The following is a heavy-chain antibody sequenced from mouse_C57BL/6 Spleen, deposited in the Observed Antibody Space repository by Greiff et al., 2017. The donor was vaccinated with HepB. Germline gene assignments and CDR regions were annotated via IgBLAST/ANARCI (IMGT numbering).Heavy chain of an antibody. CDR2: INPYNGGT. Sequence: VQLQQSGPVLVKPGASVKMSCKASGYTFTDYYMNWVKQSHGKSLEWIGVINPYNGGTSYNQKFKGKATLTVDKSSSTAYMELNSLTSEDSAVYYCARGDYYGGYFDVWGTGTTVTVSS. J-gene: IGHJ1*03. CDR1: GYTFTDYY. V-gene: IGHV1-19*01. D-gene: IGHD1-1*01. CDR3: ARGDYYGGYFDV.